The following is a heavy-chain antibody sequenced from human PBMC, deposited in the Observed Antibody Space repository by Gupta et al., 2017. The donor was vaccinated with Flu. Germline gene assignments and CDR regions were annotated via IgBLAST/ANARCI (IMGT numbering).Heavy chain of an antibody. CDR3: ARAVTSGAFDI. CDR2: INPNSGGP. Sequence: QVQLVQSGAEVKKPGASVKVSCKASGYTFTGYYMHWVRQAPGQGLEWMGWINPNSGGPNYAQKFQGWVPMTRDPSISTAYMELSRLRSGDTAVYYCARAVTSGAFDIWGQGTMVTVSS. J-gene: IGHJ3*02. CDR1: GYTFTGYY. V-gene: IGHV1-2*04. D-gene: IGHD3-10*01.